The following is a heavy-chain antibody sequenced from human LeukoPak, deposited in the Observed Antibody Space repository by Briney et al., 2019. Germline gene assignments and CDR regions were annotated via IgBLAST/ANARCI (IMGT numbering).Heavy chain of an antibody. CDR1: GGSITGYF. V-gene: IGHV4-59*01. CDR2: IYYSGST. Sequence: PSETLSLTCAVSGGSITGYFWNWIRQTPKKGLEWIGYIYYSGSTHYNPSLKSRVTISVDTSKNQFSLKLSSVTAADTAVYYCARDRGDGYDYFWDYWGQGTLVTVSS. CDR3: ARDRGDGYDYFWDY. D-gene: IGHD5-12*01. J-gene: IGHJ4*02.